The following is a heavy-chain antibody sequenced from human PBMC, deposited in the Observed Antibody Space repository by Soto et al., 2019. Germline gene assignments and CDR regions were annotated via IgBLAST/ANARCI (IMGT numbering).Heavy chain of an antibody. V-gene: IGHV3-30-3*01. CDR1: GFTFRTYA. D-gene: IGHD6-19*01. Sequence: QVQMVESGGGVVQPGRSLRLSCAASGFTFRTYAIHWVRQAPGKGLEWVAVISNDGNKKYYIDSVKGRFTLSRDNSENTVYLQMNSLRGEDTAVYFCARDWSRGGVAGTDYWGQGTLVIVSS. J-gene: IGHJ4*02. CDR2: ISNDGNKK. CDR3: ARDWSRGGVAGTDY.